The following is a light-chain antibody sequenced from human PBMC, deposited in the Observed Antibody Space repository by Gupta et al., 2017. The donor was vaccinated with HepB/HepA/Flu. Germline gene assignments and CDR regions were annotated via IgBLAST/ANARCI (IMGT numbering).Light chain of an antibody. CDR2: AAS. CDR1: QSISSY. J-gene: IGKJ1*01. Sequence: DIQMTQSPSSLSASVGDRVTITCRASQSISSYLNWYQQKPGKAPKLLIYAASSWQSGVPSRFSGSGSGKDLTLTISRRQQEDFATYYCQQSDSNPLTFGLGSKVEFK. CDR3: QQSDSNPLT. V-gene: IGKV1-39*01.